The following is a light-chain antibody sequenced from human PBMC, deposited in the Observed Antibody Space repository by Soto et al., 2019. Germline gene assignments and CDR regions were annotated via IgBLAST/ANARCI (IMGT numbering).Light chain of an antibody. CDR1: QDIKNY. V-gene: IGKV1-33*01. CDR3: QQYSHLIT. CDR2: DAS. Sequence: DIQMTQSPSSLSASAGDRVTITCQASQDIKNYLNWYQQKSGKAPKLLIYDASDLETGVPSRFSGSGSGTDFTFTISSLQPEDIATYYCQQYSHLITFGQGTRLEV. J-gene: IGKJ5*01.